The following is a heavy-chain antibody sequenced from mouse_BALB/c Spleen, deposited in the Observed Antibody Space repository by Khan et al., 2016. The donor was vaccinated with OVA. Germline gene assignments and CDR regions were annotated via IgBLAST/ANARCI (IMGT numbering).Heavy chain of an antibody. D-gene: IGHD2-2*01. CDR1: GYTFTSYY. CDR3: TRGGYGGFAN. J-gene: IGHJ3*01. Sequence: QVQLQQSGAELVKPGASVKLSCKASGYTFTSYYMYWVKQRPGQGLEWIGDINPSNGDTYFNEKFKNKAPLTVDKSSSTAFMQLSSLTSEDSAVPDGTRGGYGGFANWGQGTLVTVSA. V-gene: IGHV1-53*01. CDR2: INPSNGDT.